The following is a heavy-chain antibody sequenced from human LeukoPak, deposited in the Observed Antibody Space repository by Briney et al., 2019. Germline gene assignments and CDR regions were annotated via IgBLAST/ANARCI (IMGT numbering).Heavy chain of an antibody. CDR2: IYSGGST. CDR3: AGTYYDYVWGSYRPFDY. V-gene: IGHV3-66*01. D-gene: IGHD3-16*02. Sequence: GGSLRLSCTASGFTFGDYAISWVRQAPGKGLEWVSVIYSGGSTYYADSVKGRFTISRDNSKNTLYLQMNSLRAEDTAVYYCAGTYYDYVWGSYRPFDYWGQGTLVTVSS. J-gene: IGHJ4*02. CDR1: GFTFGDYA.